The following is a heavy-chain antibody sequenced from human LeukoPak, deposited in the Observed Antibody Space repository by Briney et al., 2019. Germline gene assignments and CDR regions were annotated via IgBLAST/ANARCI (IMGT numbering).Heavy chain of an antibody. D-gene: IGHD1-1*01. CDR3: ARYTSTTRSEYYFDY. Sequence: PSETLSLTCAVYGGSFSGYYWSWIRQPPGKGLEWIVEINHSGSTNYNPSLKSRVTISVDTSKNQFSLKLSSVAAADTAVYYCARYTSTTRSEYYFDYWGQGTLVTVSS. CDR1: GGSFSGYY. CDR2: INHSGST. J-gene: IGHJ4*02. V-gene: IGHV4-34*01.